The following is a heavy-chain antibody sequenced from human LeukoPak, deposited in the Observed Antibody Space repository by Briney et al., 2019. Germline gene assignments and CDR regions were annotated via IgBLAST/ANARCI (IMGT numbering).Heavy chain of an antibody. D-gene: IGHD3-22*01. J-gene: IGHJ3*02. Sequence: SGGSLRLSCAASGFTFSSYGMSWVRQAPGKGLEWVSAISGSGGSTYYADSVKGRFTISRDNSKNTLYLQMNSLRAEDTAVYYCAKGFPVIVDAFDIWGQGTMVTVSS. CDR2: ISGSGGST. V-gene: IGHV3-23*01. CDR3: AKGFPVIVDAFDI. CDR1: GFTFSSYG.